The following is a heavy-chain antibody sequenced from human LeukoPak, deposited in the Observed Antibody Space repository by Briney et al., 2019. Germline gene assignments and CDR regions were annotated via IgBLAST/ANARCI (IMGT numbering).Heavy chain of an antibody. CDR2: IYTSGST. CDR3: AKDIVVSSGYYYYMDV. Sequence: SQTLSLTCTVSGGSISSGSYYWSWIRQPAGKGLEWIGRIYTSGSTNYNPSLKSRVTISVDTSKNQFSLKLSSVTAADTAVYYCAKDIVVSSGYYYYMDVWGKGTTVTVSS. CDR1: GGSISSGSYY. D-gene: IGHD2-2*01. V-gene: IGHV4-61*02. J-gene: IGHJ6*03.